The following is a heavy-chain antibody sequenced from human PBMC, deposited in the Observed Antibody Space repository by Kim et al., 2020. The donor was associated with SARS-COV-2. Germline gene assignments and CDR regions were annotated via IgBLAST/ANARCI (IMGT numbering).Heavy chain of an antibody. J-gene: IGHJ2*01. Sequence: GGSLRLSCAASGFTFSSYAMSWVRQAPGKGLEWVSVIYSGGSSTYYADSVKGRFTISRDNSKNTLYLQMNSLRAEDTAVYYCAKGWGDYNWYFDLWGRGTLVTVSS. D-gene: IGHD3-16*01. CDR2: IYSGGSST. CDR1: GFTFSSYA. V-gene: IGHV3-23*03. CDR3: AKGWGDYNWYFDL.